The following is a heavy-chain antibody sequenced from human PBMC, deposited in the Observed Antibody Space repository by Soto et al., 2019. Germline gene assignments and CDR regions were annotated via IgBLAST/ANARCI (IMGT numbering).Heavy chain of an antibody. D-gene: IGHD5-18*01. CDR1: GGSISSYY. CDR2: IYYSGST. V-gene: IGHV4-59*12. Sequence: NPSETLSLTCTVSGGSISSYYWSWIRQPPGKGLEWIGYIYYSGSTNYNPSLKSRVTISVDTSKNQFSLKLSSVTAADTAVYYCARGVDTAMVPIWFDPWGQGTLVTVSS. J-gene: IGHJ5*02. CDR3: ARGVDTAMVPIWFDP.